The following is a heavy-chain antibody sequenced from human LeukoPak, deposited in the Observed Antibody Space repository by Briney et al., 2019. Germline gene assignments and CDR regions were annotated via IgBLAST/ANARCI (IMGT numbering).Heavy chain of an antibody. D-gene: IGHD3-10*01. CDR1: GYTFTSYA. J-gene: IGHJ5*02. Sequence: WASVTVSCKASGYTFTSYAMHWVRQAPGQRLEWMGWINAGNGNTKYSQKFQGRVTITRDTSAGTAYMELSSLRSEDTAVYYCARDEVLLWFGESYNWFDPWGQGTLVTVSS. V-gene: IGHV1-3*01. CDR2: INAGNGNT. CDR3: ARDEVLLWFGESYNWFDP.